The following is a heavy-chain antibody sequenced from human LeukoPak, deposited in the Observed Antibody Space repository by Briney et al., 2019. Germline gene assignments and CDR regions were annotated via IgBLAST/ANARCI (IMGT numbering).Heavy chain of an antibody. Sequence: GGSLRLSCAASGFTFSSYGMHWVRQAPGKGLEWVAFIRYDGSNKYYADSVKGRFTIPRDNSKNTLYPQMNSLRAEDTAVYYCATLSVQFFDYWGQGTLVTVSS. CDR1: GFTFSSYG. J-gene: IGHJ4*02. CDR2: IRYDGSNK. CDR3: ATLSVQFFDY. D-gene: IGHD1-1*01. V-gene: IGHV3-30*02.